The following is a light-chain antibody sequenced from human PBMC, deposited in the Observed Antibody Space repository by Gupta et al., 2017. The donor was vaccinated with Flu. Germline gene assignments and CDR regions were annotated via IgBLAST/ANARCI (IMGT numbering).Light chain of an antibody. J-gene: IGKJ1*01. CDR1: QSLGHSDGNTY. CDR3: RQATQFPPT. Sequence: DIVMTLTLLSAPVTLGQPPSLSSSSTQSLGHSDGNTYLSWLQQRPGQPPRLLIYKMSNRFDGGPDRFSGSGAGTDFTLKISRGEAEDVVVYYCRQATQFPPTFGQGTKVEIK. CDR2: KMS. V-gene: IGKV2-24*01.